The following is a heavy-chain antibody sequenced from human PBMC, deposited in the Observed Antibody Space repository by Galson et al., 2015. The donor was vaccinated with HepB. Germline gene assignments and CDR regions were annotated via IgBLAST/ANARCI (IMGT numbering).Heavy chain of an antibody. J-gene: IGHJ4*02. CDR3: AKILSEGLAVAGLDY. CDR2: IRYDGSNK. CDR1: GFTFSSYG. Sequence: SLRLSCAASGFTFSSYGMHWVRQAPGKGLEWVAFIRYDGSNKYYADSVKGRFTISRDNSKNTLYLQMNSLRAEDTAVYYCAKILSEGLAVAGLDYWGQGTLVTVSS. D-gene: IGHD6-19*01. V-gene: IGHV3-30*02.